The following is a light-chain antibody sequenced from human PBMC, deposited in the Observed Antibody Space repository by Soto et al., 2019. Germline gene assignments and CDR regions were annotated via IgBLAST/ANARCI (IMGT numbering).Light chain of an antibody. Sequence: DIQMTQSPSTLSASVGDRVNLTCRASQGISNYLAWYQQKPGKVPKLLIYAASTLQSGVPSRFSGSGSGTDFTLTISSLQPEDVATYYCQKYNSAPHTFGQGTKVDIK. CDR3: QKYNSAPHT. J-gene: IGKJ1*01. CDR1: QGISNY. CDR2: AAS. V-gene: IGKV1-27*01.